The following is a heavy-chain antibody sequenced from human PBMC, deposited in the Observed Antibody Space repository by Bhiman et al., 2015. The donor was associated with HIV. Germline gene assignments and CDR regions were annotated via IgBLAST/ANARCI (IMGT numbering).Heavy chain of an antibody. CDR1: GFTVGSKY. Sequence: VQLVESGGGVVQPGGSLRLSCAASGFTVGSKYMSWVRQAPGKGLEWVSLMYSAGTPYYADSVEGRFTISRDNSKNTLFLHMNSLRPDDTAVYYCAGDAFGGDYFYFDLWAVAPWSLSPQ. J-gene: IGHJ2*01. V-gene: IGHV3-66*02. CDR2: MYSAGTP. CDR3: AGDAFGGDYFYFDL. D-gene: IGHD3-10*01.